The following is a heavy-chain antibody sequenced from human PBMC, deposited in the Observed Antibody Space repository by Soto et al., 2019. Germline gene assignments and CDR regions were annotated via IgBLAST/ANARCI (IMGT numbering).Heavy chain of an antibody. D-gene: IGHD3-3*01. V-gene: IGHV3-23*01. Sequence: GGSLRLSCAASGFTFSSYAMSWVRQAPGKGLEWVSAISGSGGSTYYADSVKGRFTISRDNSKNTLYLQMNSLRAEDTAVYYCAKDPATIFGVVIRDNWFDPWGQGTLVTVSS. CDR2: ISGSGGST. J-gene: IGHJ5*02. CDR1: GFTFSSYA. CDR3: AKDPATIFGVVIRDNWFDP.